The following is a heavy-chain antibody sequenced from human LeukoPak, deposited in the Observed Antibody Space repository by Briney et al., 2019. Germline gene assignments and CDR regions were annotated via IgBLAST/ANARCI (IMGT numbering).Heavy chain of an antibody. CDR1: GGSFSGYY. V-gene: IGHV4-34*01. CDR3: ARGASLLWFGEWNYNWFDP. CDR2: INHSGST. J-gene: IGHJ5*02. Sequence: SETLSLTCAVYGGSFSGYYWSWIRQPPGKGLEWIGEINHSGSTNYNPSLKSRVTISIDTSKNQFSLKLSSVTAADTAVYYCARGASLLWFGEWNYNWFDPWGQGTLVTVSS. D-gene: IGHD3-10*01.